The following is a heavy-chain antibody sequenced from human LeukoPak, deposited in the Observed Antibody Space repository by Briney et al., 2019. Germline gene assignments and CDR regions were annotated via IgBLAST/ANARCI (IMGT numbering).Heavy chain of an antibody. V-gene: IGHV3-74*01. CDR2: VNSDGSTT. D-gene: IGHD5-12*01. J-gene: IGHJ4*02. CDR1: GFPFSNYW. Sequence: GGSLRLSCAASGFPFSNYWMHWVRQAPGKGLVWVSRVNSDGSTTNYADSVKGRFTISRDNAENTLYMRMNSLRPEDTAVYYCARVPHRGVAAIINFDYWGQGTLVTVSS. CDR3: ARVPHRGVAAIINFDY.